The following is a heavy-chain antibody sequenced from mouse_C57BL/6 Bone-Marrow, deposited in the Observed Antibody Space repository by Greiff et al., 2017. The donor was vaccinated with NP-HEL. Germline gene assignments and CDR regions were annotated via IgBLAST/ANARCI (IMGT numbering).Heavy chain of an antibody. V-gene: IGHV1-81*01. D-gene: IGHD3-1*01. CDR2: IYPRSGNT. Sequence: VQRVESGAELARPGASVKLSCKASGYTFTSYGISWVKQRTGQGLEWIGEIYPRSGNTYYNEKFKGKATLTADKSSSTAYMELRSLTSEDSAVYFCARSGRGPFAYWGQGTLVTVSA. J-gene: IGHJ3*01. CDR3: ARSGRGPFAY. CDR1: GYTFTSYG.